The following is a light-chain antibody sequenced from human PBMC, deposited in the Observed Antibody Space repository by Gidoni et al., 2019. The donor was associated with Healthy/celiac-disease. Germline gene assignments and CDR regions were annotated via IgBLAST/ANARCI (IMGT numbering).Light chain of an antibody. J-gene: IGKJ3*01. Sequence: DIQLTQSPSFLSASVGDRVTITCWASQGISSYLAWYQQKPGKAPKLLIYAASTLQSGVPSRFSGSGSGTEFTLTISRLQPEDFATYYCQQLNSYPLTFGPGTKVDIK. V-gene: IGKV1-9*01. CDR2: AAS. CDR1: QGISSY. CDR3: QQLNSYPLT.